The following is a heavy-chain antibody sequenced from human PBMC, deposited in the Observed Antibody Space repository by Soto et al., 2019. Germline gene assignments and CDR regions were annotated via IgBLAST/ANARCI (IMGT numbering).Heavy chain of an antibody. CDR3: AKSDGSGSFDDY. D-gene: IGHD6-19*01. CDR1: GLTFSTYA. V-gene: IGHV3-23*01. Sequence: HPGGSLRLSCAASGLTFSTYAMSWVRQAPGKGLEWVSTISGNGVGTYYADSVKGRFTISRDNSKNTLFLQMNSLRGEDTAVYYCAKSDGSGSFDDYWGQGTLVTVSS. J-gene: IGHJ4*02. CDR2: ISGNGVGT.